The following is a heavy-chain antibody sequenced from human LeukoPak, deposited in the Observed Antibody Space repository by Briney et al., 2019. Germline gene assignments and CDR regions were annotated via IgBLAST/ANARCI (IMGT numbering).Heavy chain of an antibody. Sequence: SETLSLTCTVSGGSISSSSYYWGWIRQPPGKGLEWIGSIYYSGSTYYNPSLKSRVTISVDTSKNQFSLKLSSVSAADTAVYYCARAVYDDVDYWGQGTLVTVS. CDR3: ARAVYDDVDY. CDR1: GGSISSSSYY. D-gene: IGHD3-16*01. V-gene: IGHV4-39*01. J-gene: IGHJ4*02. CDR2: IYYSGST.